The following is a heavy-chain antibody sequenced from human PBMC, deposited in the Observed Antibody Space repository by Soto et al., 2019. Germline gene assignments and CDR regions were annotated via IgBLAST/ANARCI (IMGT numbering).Heavy chain of an antibody. V-gene: IGHV4-34*01. Sequence: PSDTLYLACTVSGGSFSGYFWTWIRQPPGKGLEWLAEINHSGITNYNPSVESRVSMSVDTSKNQFSLRLYSVTAAGTAVYYCVRGPYNYNSRYFDYWGQGALVTVSS. D-gene: IGHD1-1*01. CDR1: GGSFSGYF. CDR3: VRGPYNYNSRYFDY. J-gene: IGHJ4*02. CDR2: INHSGIT.